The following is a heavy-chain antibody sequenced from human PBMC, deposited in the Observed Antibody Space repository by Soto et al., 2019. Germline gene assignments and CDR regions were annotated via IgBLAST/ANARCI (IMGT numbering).Heavy chain of an antibody. CDR2: ISSSSSTI. Sequence: EVQLVESGGGVVQPGGSLRLSCAASGFTFSSYSMNWVRQAPGKGLEWVSDISSSSSTIYYADSVKGRFTISRDNAKNTLYLQMNSLRAEDTAVYYCPREGGALNFFDPWGQGTLVTVSS. D-gene: IGHD3-16*01. CDR1: GFTFSSYS. J-gene: IGHJ5*02. V-gene: IGHV3-48*01. CDR3: PREGGALNFFDP.